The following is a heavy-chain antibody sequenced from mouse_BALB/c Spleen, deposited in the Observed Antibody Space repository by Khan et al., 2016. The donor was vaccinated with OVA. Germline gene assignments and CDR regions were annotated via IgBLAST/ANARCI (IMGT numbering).Heavy chain of an antibody. V-gene: IGHV1-81*01. CDR2: IYPGSGYT. J-gene: IGHJ3*01. CDR3: ARAGYGGFAY. Sequence: QVQLQQSGPELVKPGASVRMSCNASGYTFTDFLISWVKQRAGQGLEWLGEIYPGSGYTYYTEKFKGKATLTSDRSSNTAYMELSSLTSAESAVYLCARAGYGGFAYWGQGTLVTVSA. D-gene: IGHD3-2*02. CDR1: GYTFTDFL.